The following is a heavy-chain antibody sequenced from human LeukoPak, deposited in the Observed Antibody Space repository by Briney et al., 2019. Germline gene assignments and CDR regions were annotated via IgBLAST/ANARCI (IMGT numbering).Heavy chain of an antibody. CDR2: IYYSGST. Sequence: PSETLSLTCTVSGGSISSSSYYWGWIRQPPGKGLEWIGSIYYSGSTYYNPSLRSRVTISVDTSKNQFSLKLSSVTAADTAVYYCARDSGVAVAVWREHYAFDIWGQGTMVTVSS. CDR1: GGSISSSSYY. V-gene: IGHV4-39*07. J-gene: IGHJ3*02. CDR3: ARDSGVAVAVWREHYAFDI. D-gene: IGHD6-19*01.